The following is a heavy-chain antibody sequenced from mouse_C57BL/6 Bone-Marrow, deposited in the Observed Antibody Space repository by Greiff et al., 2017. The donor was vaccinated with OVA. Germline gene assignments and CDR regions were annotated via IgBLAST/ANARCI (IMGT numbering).Heavy chain of an antibody. V-gene: IGHV1-82*01. D-gene: IGHD1-3*01. CDR2: IYPGDGDT. CDR1: GYAFSSSW. J-gene: IGHJ3*01. CDR3: ARDNYDLAWFAY. Sequence: VKLVESGPELVKPGASVKISCKASGYAFSSSWMNWVKQRPGKGLEWIGRIYPGDGDTNYNGKFKGKATLTADKSSSTAYMQLSSLTSEDSAVYFCARDNYDLAWFAYWGQGTLVTVSA.